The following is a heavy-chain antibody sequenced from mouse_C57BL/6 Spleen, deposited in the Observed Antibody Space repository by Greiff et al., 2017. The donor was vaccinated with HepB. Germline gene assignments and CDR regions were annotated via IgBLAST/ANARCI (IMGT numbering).Heavy chain of an antibody. CDR2: INPGSGGT. CDR1: GYAFTNYL. D-gene: IGHD2-5*01. CDR3: AKDSHYQRVYYFDY. Sequence: QVQLKESGAELVRPGTSVKVSCKASGYAFTNYLIEWVKQRPGQGLEWIGVINPGSGGTNYNEKFKGKATLTADNSYSTAYMQLSSLTSEDSAVYFCAKDSHYQRVYYFDYGGQDTTLTVST. V-gene: IGHV1-54*01. J-gene: IGHJ2*01.